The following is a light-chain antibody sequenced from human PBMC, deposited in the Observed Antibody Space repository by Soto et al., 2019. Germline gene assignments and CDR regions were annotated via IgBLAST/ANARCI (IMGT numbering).Light chain of an antibody. CDR1: SGHSNYA. Sequence: QSVLTQSPSASASLGASVKLICTLSSGHSNYAIAWHQQQPEKGPRYLMKLNRDGSHTKGDGIPDRFSGSSSGAERYLTISGLQSEDEADYYCQTWGTGIVVFGGGTQLTVL. CDR2: LNRDGSH. V-gene: IGLV4-69*01. J-gene: IGLJ7*01. CDR3: QTWGTGIVV.